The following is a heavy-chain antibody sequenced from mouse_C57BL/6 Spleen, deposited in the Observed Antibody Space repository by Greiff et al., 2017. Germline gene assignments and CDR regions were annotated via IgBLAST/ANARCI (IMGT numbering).Heavy chain of an antibody. CDR2: ISNKANNPAS. J-gene: IGHJ3*01. Sequence: EVKLVESGGGLVQPGGSMKLSCAASGFTFSDAWMDWVRQSPEKGLEWVAEISNKANNPASYYAVSVKGRFTISRDDSKSSVYLQMNSLRAEDTGIYYCSNELNWFAYWGQGTLVTVSA. CDR1: GFTFSDAW. V-gene: IGHV6-6*01. CDR3: SNELNWFAY.